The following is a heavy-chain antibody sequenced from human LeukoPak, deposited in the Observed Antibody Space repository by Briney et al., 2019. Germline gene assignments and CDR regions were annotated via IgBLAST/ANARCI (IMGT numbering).Heavy chain of an antibody. CDR3: ARHSSKWYRWFDS. CDR1: GFTFSSYE. Sequence: PGGSLRLSCAASGFTFSSYEMNWVRQAPGKGLEWISYISTSAGTVYYADSVKGRFTISRDNTKSFVYLQMNSPRVEDSGLYFCARHSSKWYRWFDSWGQGTLVTVSS. V-gene: IGHV3-48*03. CDR2: ISTSAGTV. D-gene: IGHD6-13*01. J-gene: IGHJ5*01.